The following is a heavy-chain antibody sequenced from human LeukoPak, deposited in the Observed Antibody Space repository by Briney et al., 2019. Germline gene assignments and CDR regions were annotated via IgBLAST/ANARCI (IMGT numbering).Heavy chain of an antibody. CDR3: ARGSMVRGVINYMDV. V-gene: IGHV4-39*07. CDR1: GGSISSSSYY. CDR2: INHSGST. D-gene: IGHD3-10*01. J-gene: IGHJ6*03. Sequence: SETLSLTCTVSGGSISSSSYYWGWIRQPPGKGLEWIGEINHSGSTNYNPSLKSRITISVDTSKNQFSLKLSSVTAADTAVYYCARGSMVRGVINYMDVWGKGTTVTVSS.